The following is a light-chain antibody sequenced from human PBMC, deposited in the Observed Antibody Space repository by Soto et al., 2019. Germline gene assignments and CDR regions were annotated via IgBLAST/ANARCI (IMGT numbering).Light chain of an antibody. CDR3: QQYYGSPGIT. CDR2: GAS. J-gene: IGKJ5*01. CDR1: QSINNY. V-gene: IGKV3-20*01. Sequence: IVFRQSPATLSLSPWLRATLSCRVSQSINNYLAWYQQKPGQAPRLLIYGASARAAGMPDRFSGSGSGTDFTLTISRLEPEDFAVYYCQQYYGSPGITFGQGTRLEIK.